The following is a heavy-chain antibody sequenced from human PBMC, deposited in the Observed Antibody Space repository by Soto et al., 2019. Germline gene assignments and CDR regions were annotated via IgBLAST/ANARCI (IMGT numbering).Heavy chain of an antibody. J-gene: IGHJ4*02. Sequence: QVQLVQSGAEVKNPGASVKVSCKAYGYSFTGYYMHWVRQAPGQGLEWMGWINANSGGTNYAQKCEGRVILTRDTPIRTADMGVSRLRFDDTAVYYCARPRGGKQGPSDYWGQGTLVTVSS. CDR1: GYSFTGYY. CDR3: ARPRGGKQGPSDY. V-gene: IGHV1-2*02. CDR2: INANSGGT. D-gene: IGHD3-16*01.